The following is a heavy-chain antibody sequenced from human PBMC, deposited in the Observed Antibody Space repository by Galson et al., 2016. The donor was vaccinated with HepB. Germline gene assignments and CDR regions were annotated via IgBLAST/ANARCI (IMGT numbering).Heavy chain of an antibody. D-gene: IGHD3-3*01. CDR1: GFTFSGFG. CDR3: AKDTKGFYYYMDV. CDR2: VSYGGSHN. J-gene: IGHJ6*03. V-gene: IGHV3-30*18. Sequence: SLRLSCAASGFTFSGFGMHWVRQAPGKGLEWVAVVSYGGSHNYYADSVKGRFTISRDNSRNTLYLQMNSLRGEDTAVYYCAKDTKGFYYYMDVWGKGTTVTVSS.